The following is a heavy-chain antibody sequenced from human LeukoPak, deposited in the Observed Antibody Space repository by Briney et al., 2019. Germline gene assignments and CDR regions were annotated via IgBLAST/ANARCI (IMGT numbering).Heavy chain of an antibody. V-gene: IGHV1-18*01. CDR1: GYAFTIYS. CDR3: ARNQLRALRYCDWLFRADY. Sequence: TSVTLSCNASGYAFTIYSISWRRQAHRQGREWMGCIISYNCNTNYTQKLQGRATMTTDTSTSKAYMALRSLRSDEAAGYYCARNQLRALRYCDWLFRADYWGEGTLVTVSS. CDR2: IISYNCNT. D-gene: IGHD3-9*01. J-gene: IGHJ4*02.